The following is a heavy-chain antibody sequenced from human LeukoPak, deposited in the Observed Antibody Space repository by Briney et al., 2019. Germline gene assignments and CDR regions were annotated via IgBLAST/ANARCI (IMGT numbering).Heavy chain of an antibody. V-gene: IGHV3-23*01. Sequence: GFLRPPCAGFGFPLNNQAMGLGPQGPGKGAGWVSANSGNGGGTYYADSVKGRFTISRDNSKNTLYLQMKSLRAEDTAVYYCAKGTKVIVVDNYFDYWGQGTLVTVSS. CDR2: NSGNGGGT. D-gene: IGHD3-22*01. CDR1: GFPLNNQA. CDR3: AKGTKVIVVDNYFDY. J-gene: IGHJ4*02.